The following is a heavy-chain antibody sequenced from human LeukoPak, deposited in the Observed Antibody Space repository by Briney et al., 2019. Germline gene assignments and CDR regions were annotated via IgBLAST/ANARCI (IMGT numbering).Heavy chain of an antibody. CDR3: VCLRGCNV. V-gene: IGHV4-39*01. CDR1: GGSISNSNYY. D-gene: IGHD2-8*01. Sequence: SETLSLTCTVSGGSISNSNYYWAWLRQPPGKELEWIGTVYYSGTTYYNPSLKSRVTISVDTSKNQFSLKLSSVAAADTAVYYCVCLRGCNVWGQGTLVTVSS. CDR2: VYYSGTT. J-gene: IGHJ4*02.